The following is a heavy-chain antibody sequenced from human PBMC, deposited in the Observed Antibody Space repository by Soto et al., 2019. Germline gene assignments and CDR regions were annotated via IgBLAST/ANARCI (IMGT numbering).Heavy chain of an antibody. Sequence: QVQLVESGGGVVQPGTSLRLSCVGSGFTFRSFVIHWVRQAPGKGLEWVALTSYDGSNKYYDDSVKGRFTISRDNSRNTVALQKDSMRLEDTALYYCARWGTMGGLDVWGQETVVSVSS. CDR2: TSYDGSNK. D-gene: IGHD3-16*01. V-gene: IGHV3-30*19. J-gene: IGHJ4*02. CDR3: ARWGTMGGLDV. CDR1: GFTFRSFV.